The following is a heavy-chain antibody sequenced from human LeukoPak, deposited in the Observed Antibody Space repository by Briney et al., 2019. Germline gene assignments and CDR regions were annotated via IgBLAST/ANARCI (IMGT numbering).Heavy chain of an antibody. CDR2: ISASGGNT. J-gene: IGHJ4*02. V-gene: IGHV3-23*01. CDR3: AGVTFGGVFPPV. D-gene: IGHD3-16*01. CDR1: GFAFSSYA. Sequence: PGGSLRLSCAASGFAFSSYAMSWVRRAPGKGLERVSSISASGGNTYHADSVEGRFTISRDNSRNTLYLQMNSLRVDDTAVYYCAGVTFGGVFPPVWGQGTLVTVSS.